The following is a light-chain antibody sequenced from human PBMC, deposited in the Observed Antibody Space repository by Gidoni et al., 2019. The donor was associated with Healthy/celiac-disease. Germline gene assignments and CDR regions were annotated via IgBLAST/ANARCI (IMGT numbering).Light chain of an antibody. V-gene: IGLV6-57*04. CDR1: SGSIASNY. Sequence: NFMLTQPHSVSDSPGNTVTISCTRSSGSIASNYVQWYQQRPGSAPTTVIYEDNQRPSGVPDRFSGSIDSSSNSASLTISGLKTEDEADYYCQSYDSSTPVVFGGGTKLTVL. CDR3: QSYDSSTPVV. CDR2: EDN. J-gene: IGLJ2*01.